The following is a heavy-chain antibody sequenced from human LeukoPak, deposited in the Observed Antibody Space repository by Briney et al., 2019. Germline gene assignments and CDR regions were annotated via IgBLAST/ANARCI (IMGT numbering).Heavy chain of an antibody. J-gene: IGHJ4*02. Sequence: GGSLRLSCAASGFTFSRYSMNWVRQAPGKGLEWVSSISSRSSYIYYADSVKGRFTISRDDAKNSLYLQMNSLRDEDTAVYYCARDHGYAFDYWGQGTLVTVSS. CDR3: ARDHGYAFDY. V-gene: IGHV3-21*01. CDR1: GFTFSRYS. D-gene: IGHD5-12*01. CDR2: ISSRSSYI.